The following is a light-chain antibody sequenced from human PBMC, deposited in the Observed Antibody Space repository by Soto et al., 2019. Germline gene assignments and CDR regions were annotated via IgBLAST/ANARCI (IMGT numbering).Light chain of an antibody. V-gene: IGLV2-14*01. Sequence: QSALTQAASVSGPPGQAITISCTGSSTDVGGYNYVSWYQQQPGKAPKVMIYEVSNRPSGVSNRFSGSKSGNTASLTISGLQAEDEADYYCSSYTSSSTYVFGTGTKVPS. CDR3: SSYTSSSTYV. J-gene: IGLJ1*01. CDR2: EVS. CDR1: STDVGGYNY.